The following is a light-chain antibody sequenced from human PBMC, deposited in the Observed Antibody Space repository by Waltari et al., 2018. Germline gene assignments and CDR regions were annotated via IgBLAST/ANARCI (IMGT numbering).Light chain of an antibody. J-gene: IGKJ4*01. CDR3: QQRNIWPLT. Sequence: EVVLTQSPATLSLSPGEGATPSCRASQSVSNSLAWYQQKPGQPPRLLIYDTSNRASGIPARFSASGSGTDFTLSITSLEPEDFAVYYCQQRNIWPLTFGGGTKVEIK. CDR1: QSVSNS. CDR2: DTS. V-gene: IGKV3-11*01.